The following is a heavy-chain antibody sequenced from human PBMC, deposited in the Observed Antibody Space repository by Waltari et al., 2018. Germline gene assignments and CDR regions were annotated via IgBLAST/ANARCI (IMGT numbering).Heavy chain of an antibody. D-gene: IGHD1-26*01. CDR3: ARGEWELLEYYFDY. V-gene: IGHV4-59*01. J-gene: IGHJ4*02. Sequence: QVQLQESGPGLVKPSETLSLTCTVSGGSISSYYWSWIRQPPGKGLEWIGYIYYSGSTNYNPSLKSRVTISVDTSKNQFSLKLSSVTAADTAVYYCARGEWELLEYYFDYWGQETLVTVSS. CDR1: GGSISSYY. CDR2: IYYSGST.